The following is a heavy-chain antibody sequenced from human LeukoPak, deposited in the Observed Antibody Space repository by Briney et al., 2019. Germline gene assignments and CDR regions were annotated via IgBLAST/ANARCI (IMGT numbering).Heavy chain of an antibody. CDR2: ISAYNGNT. CDR1: GYTFTSYG. Sequence: ASAKVSCKASGYTFTSYGISWVRQAPGQGLEWMGWISAYNGNTNYAQKLQGRVTMTTDTSTSTAYMELRSLRSDDTAVYYCARDRFYGQPLPRGHYYYYMDVWGKGTTVTVSS. V-gene: IGHV1-18*01. D-gene: IGHD3-10*01. CDR3: ARDRFYGQPLPRGHYYYYMDV. J-gene: IGHJ6*03.